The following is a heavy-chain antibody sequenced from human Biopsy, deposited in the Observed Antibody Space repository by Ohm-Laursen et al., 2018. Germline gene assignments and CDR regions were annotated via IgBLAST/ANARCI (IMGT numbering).Heavy chain of an antibody. V-gene: IGHV3-23*01. Sequence: SLRLSCTASGFTFSVYAMNWVRQAPGKGLGWVSTISGSGGNTYYADSVRGRFTVSRDGSKSTLYLQMSSLSAEDTAFYYCAKGGYCTTSSCYMDLDYWGQGTLVTVSS. CDR1: GFTFSVYA. CDR3: AKGGYCTTSSCYMDLDY. J-gene: IGHJ4*02. D-gene: IGHD2-2*02. CDR2: ISGSGGNT.